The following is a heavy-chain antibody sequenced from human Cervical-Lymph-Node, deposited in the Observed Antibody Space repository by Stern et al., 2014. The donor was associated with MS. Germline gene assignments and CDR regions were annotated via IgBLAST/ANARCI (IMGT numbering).Heavy chain of an antibody. D-gene: IGHD4-17*01. J-gene: IGHJ4*02. V-gene: IGHV5-51*01. CDR3: ARDYGDYAFDY. CDR2: IYPVDSDS. CDR1: GYSFTANW. Sequence: VQLVQSGAEVKKPGESLKISCKGSGYSFTANWIALVRQMPGKGLEWMGIIYPVDSDSRYTPSFQVQVTISADKSISTAYLQWSSLKASDTAMYYCARDYGDYAFDYWGQGTLVTVSS.